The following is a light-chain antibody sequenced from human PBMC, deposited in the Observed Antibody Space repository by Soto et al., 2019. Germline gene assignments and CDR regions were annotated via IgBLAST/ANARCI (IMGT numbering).Light chain of an antibody. CDR1: QSVRGD. CDR3: QQCNNWPWT. V-gene: IGKV3-15*01. Sequence: TQFPGTLSSSPGERVILSCSASQSVRGDLAWFQQKPGRSPKLLIHGTSTRASGVPDRFSGSGSGKDFTITINSLQSDDFAVYFCQQCNNWPWTFGPGTKVDIK. J-gene: IGKJ1*01. CDR2: GTS.